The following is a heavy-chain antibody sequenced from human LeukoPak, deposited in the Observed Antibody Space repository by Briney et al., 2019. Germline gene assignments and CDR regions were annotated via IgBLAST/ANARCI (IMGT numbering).Heavy chain of an antibody. CDR2: ISYDGTNK. CDR3: AKDRGYDTGYFDY. D-gene: IGHD5-12*01. J-gene: IGHJ4*02. V-gene: IGHV3-30*18. Sequence: GRSLRLSCALSGFTFSNYGMHWVRQPPGKGLEWVAFISYDGTNKYYADSVKGRVTISRDNSKRTLYLQINSLRTEDTAVYYCAKDRGYDTGYFDYWGQGSLVTVSS. CDR1: GFTFSNYG.